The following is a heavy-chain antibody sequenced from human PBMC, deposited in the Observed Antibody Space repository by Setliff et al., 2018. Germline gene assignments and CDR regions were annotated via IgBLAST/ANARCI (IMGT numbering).Heavy chain of an antibody. D-gene: IGHD1-26*01. CDR2: ISAHNVIT. CDR1: EYSVISYG. J-gene: IGHJ6*02. V-gene: IGHV1-18*01. CDR3: ARVIKGDYGLDV. Sequence: ASVKVSCKASEYSVISYGVAWVRQAPGQGLEWLGWISAHNVITNYAPKFQARVTMTRDTPTNTSYMGLRSLTFDDTAMYYCARVIKGDYGLDVWGQGTTVTVSS.